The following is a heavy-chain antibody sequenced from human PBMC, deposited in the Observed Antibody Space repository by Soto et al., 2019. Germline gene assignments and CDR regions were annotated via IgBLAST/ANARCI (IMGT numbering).Heavy chain of an antibody. Sequence: GAVRLSCXASGFTFSSYGMHWVRPAPGKGLEWVAVIWYDGSNKYYADSVKGRFTISRDNSKNTLYLQMNSLRAEDTAVYYCARSDCSGGSCYDLDYWGQGTLVTVSS. CDR1: GFTFSSYG. V-gene: IGHV3-33*01. CDR3: ARSDCSGGSCYDLDY. J-gene: IGHJ4*02. D-gene: IGHD2-15*01. CDR2: IWYDGSNK.